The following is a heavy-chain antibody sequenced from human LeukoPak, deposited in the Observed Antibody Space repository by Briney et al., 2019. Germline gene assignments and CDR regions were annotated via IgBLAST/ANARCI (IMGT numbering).Heavy chain of an antibody. CDR1: GFTLSSYG. J-gene: IGHJ6*03. CDR3: AKLGKTENHYGSGRFSYYYYMDV. CDR2: IRSDGINK. D-gene: IGHD3-10*01. Sequence: PGGSLRLSCAASGFTLSSYGMHWVRQAPGKGLEWVAFIRSDGINKYHADSVKGRFTISRDNSKNTLYLQMNSLRAEDTAVYYCAKLGKTENHYGSGRFSYYYYMDVWGKGTTVTISS. V-gene: IGHV3-30*02.